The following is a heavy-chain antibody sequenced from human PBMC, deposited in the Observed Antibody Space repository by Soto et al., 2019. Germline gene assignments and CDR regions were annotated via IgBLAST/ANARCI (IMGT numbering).Heavy chain of an antibody. CDR1: GFTFSSYA. D-gene: IGHD4-17*01. Sequence: EVQLLESGGGLVQPGGSLRLSCAASGFTFSSYAMSWVRQAPGKGLEWVSAISGSGGSTYYADSVKGRFTISRDNAKNSLYLQMNSLRAEDTAVYYCARGGLYDYGDYAWGQGTLVTVSS. CDR2: ISGSGGST. J-gene: IGHJ5*02. V-gene: IGHV3-23*01. CDR3: ARGGLYDYGDYA.